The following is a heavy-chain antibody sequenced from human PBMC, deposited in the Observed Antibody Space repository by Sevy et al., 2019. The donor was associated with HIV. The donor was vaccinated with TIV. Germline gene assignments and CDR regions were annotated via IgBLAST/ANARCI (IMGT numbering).Heavy chain of an antibody. Sequence: SETLSLTCTVSGGSISSYYWSWIRQPPGKGLEWIGYIYYSGSTNYNPSLKSRVTISVDTSKNQFSLKLSSVTAADTAVYYCARGFNYDLWSGYISGYYYYGMDVWGQGTTVTVSS. D-gene: IGHD3-3*01. J-gene: IGHJ6*02. CDR3: ARGFNYDLWSGYISGYYYYGMDV. CDR2: IYYSGST. V-gene: IGHV4-59*01. CDR1: GGSISSYY.